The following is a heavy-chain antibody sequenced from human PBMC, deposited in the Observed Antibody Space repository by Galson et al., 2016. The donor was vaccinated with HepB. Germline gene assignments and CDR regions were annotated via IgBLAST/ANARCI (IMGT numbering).Heavy chain of an antibody. CDR1: GFTFSTYA. J-gene: IGHJ4*02. Sequence: SPRLSCAASGFTFSTYAMHWVRQAPGKGLEWVAVMSFDGINKFYADSVKGRFTISRDNSKNTLYLQMDSLRAADTAVYYCARDGGRYGDYIDYWGQGTLVTVSS. CDR3: ARDGGRYGDYIDY. D-gene: IGHD4-17*01. CDR2: MSFDGINK. V-gene: IGHV3-30*04.